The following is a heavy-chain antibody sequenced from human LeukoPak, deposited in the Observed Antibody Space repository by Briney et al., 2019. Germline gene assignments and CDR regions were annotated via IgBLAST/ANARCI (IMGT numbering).Heavy chain of an antibody. CDR3: ARDSGWYEGYYFDY. Sequence: ASVKVSCKASGYIFTSYGINWVRQAPGQGLEWMGWISAYNGNTNYAQKLQGRVTMTTDTSTSTAYMELRSLRSDDTAVYHCARDSGWYEGYYFDYWGQGTLVTVSS. CDR2: ISAYNGNT. J-gene: IGHJ4*02. D-gene: IGHD6-19*01. CDR1: GYIFTSYG. V-gene: IGHV1-18*01.